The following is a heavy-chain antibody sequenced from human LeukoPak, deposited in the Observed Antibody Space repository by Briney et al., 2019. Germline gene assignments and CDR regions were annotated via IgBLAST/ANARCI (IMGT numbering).Heavy chain of an antibody. CDR3: ARGGVYGDYGPGMDV. Sequence: SETLSLTCTVSGGSISSGGYYWSWIRQHPGKGLEWIGYIYYSGSTYYNPSLKSRVTISVDTSKNQFSLKLSSVTAADTVVYYCARGGVYGDYGPGMDVWGQGTTVTVSS. CDR2: IYYSGST. CDR1: GGSISSGGYY. V-gene: IGHV4-31*03. J-gene: IGHJ6*02. D-gene: IGHD4-17*01.